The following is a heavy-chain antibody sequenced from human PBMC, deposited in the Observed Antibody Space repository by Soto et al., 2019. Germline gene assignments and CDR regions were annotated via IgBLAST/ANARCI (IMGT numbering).Heavy chain of an antibody. D-gene: IGHD3-16*01. CDR2: INGYNGNT. Sequence: QVQLVQSGAEVKKPGASVKVSCKASGYTFTSYGITWVRQAPGQGLEWLGWINGYNGNTNYAQKLQGRVTMTTDTSTSIAYMELRSLRSDDTAVYYCARMGDVPYYYYGMDGWGQGTTVTVSS. CDR3: ARMGDVPYYYYGMDG. CDR1: GYTFTSYG. J-gene: IGHJ6*02. V-gene: IGHV1-18*01.